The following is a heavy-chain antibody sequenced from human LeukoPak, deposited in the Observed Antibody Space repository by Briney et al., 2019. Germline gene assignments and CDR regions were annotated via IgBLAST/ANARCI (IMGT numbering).Heavy chain of an antibody. V-gene: IGHV4-61*02. Sequence: SQTLSLTCTVSGGSISSGSYYWSWIRQPAGKGLEWIGRIYTSGSTYYNPSLKSRVTISVDTSKNQFSLKLSSVTAADTAVYYCAREKKTRTIFGVVINRPDAFDIWGQGTMVTVSS. CDR3: AREKKTRTIFGVVINRPDAFDI. CDR1: GGSISSGSYY. J-gene: IGHJ3*02. D-gene: IGHD3-3*01. CDR2: IYTSGST.